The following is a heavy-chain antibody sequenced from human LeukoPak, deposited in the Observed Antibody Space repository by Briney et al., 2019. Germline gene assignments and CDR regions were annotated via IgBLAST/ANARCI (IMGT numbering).Heavy chain of an antibody. V-gene: IGHV4-30-2*01. Sequence: RSQTLPLTCTVSGGSISSGGYYGSWIRQPPGKGLEWIGYIYHSGSTYYNPSLKSRVTISVDRSNTQFSLKLSSVTAAATAVYYCARDSGRGSGSYSIDFDYWGQGTLVTVSS. D-gene: IGHD3-10*01. CDR3: ARDSGRGSGSYSIDFDY. J-gene: IGHJ4*02. CDR2: IYHSGST. CDR1: GGSISSGGYY.